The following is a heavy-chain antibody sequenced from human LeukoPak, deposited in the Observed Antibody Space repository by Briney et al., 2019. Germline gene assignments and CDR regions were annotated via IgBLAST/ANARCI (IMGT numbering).Heavy chain of an antibody. Sequence: SETLSLTCTVSGYSISSGYYWGWIRQPPGKGLEWIGSIYHSGSTYYNPSLKSRVTISVDTSKNQFSLKLSSVTAADTAVYYCARDGVVAINWFDPWGQGTLVTVSS. CDR1: GYSISSGYY. V-gene: IGHV4-38-2*02. CDR3: ARDGVVAINWFDP. CDR2: IYHSGST. J-gene: IGHJ5*02. D-gene: IGHD3-22*01.